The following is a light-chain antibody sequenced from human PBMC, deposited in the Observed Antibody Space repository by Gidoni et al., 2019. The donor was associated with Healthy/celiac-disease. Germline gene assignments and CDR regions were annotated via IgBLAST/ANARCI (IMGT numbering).Light chain of an antibody. Sequence: SSELTQAPAVTVALGQTVRLTCQGDSLRSYYASWYQQKPEQAPVRVIYGKNNRPSGIPDRFSCSSSVDTASLTITGAQADDAADYYCNSWDSIGNHPVFGGGTTLTVL. V-gene: IGLV3-19*02. CDR2: GKN. J-gene: IGLJ2*01. CDR3: NSWDSIGNHPV. CDR1: SLRSYY.